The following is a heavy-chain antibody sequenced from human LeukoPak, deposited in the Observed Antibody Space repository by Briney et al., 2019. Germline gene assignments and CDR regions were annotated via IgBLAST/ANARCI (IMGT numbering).Heavy chain of an antibody. Sequence: SETLSLTCTVSGGSITSDYWNWIRQPPGKGLEWIGFIHYSGSTHYNPSLKSRVTISVDTSKNQFSLKLSSVTAADTAVFYCARYLIRGVIFDYWGQGTLVTVSS. CDR3: ARYLIRGVIFDY. CDR2: IHYSGST. J-gene: IGHJ4*02. CDR1: GGSITSDY. V-gene: IGHV4-59*01. D-gene: IGHD3-10*01.